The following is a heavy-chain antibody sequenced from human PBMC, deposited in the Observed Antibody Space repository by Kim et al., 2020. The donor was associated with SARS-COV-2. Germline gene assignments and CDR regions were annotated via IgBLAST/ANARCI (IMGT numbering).Heavy chain of an antibody. CDR3: ARDLAAAGLLDY. D-gene: IGHD6-13*01. V-gene: IGHV4-34*01. Sequence: SETLSLTCAVYGGSFSGYYWSWIRQPPGKGLEWIGEINHSGSTNYNPSLKSRVTISVDTSKNQFSLKLSSVTAADTAVYYCARDLAAAGLLDYWGQGTLVTVSS. J-gene: IGHJ4*02. CDR1: GGSFSGYY. CDR2: INHSGST.